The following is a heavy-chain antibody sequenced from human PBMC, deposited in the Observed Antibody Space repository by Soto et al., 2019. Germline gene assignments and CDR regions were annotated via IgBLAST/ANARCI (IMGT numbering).Heavy chain of an antibody. CDR1: GGTFSSYA. CDR3: ARDDGYCSGGSCYPPARNWFDP. CDR2: IIPIFGTA. Sequence: ASVKVSCKASGGTFSSYAISWVRQAPGQGLEWMGGIIPIFGTANYAQKFQGRVTITADESTSTAYMELSSLRSEDTAVYYCARDDGYCSGGSCYPPARNWFDPWGQGTLVTVSS. D-gene: IGHD2-15*01. V-gene: IGHV1-69*13. J-gene: IGHJ5*02.